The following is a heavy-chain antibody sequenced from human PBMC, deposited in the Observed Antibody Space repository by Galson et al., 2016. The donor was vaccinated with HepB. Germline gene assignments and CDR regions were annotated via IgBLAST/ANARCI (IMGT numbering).Heavy chain of an antibody. V-gene: IGHV4-4*02. J-gene: IGHJ5*02. Sequence: SETLSLTCAVSGGSLSSSNWWSWVRQPPGKRLEWVGEIYHSGSTNYNPSLESRVTISVDKSKNQVSLNLGSVTAADTAVYYCVRRRLVVAGRGWFDPWGQGTLVTVSS. CDR1: GGSLSSSNW. CDR2: IYHSGST. D-gene: IGHD6-19*01. CDR3: VRRRLVVAGRGWFDP.